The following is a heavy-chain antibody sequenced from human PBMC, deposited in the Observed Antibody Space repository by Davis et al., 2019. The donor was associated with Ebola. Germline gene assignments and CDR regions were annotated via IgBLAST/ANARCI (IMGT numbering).Heavy chain of an antibody. CDR2: ISGSGGST. D-gene: IGHD2-2*02. CDR3: AKDPDIVVVTAAINYYYYGMDV. CDR1: GFTFSSYA. Sequence: GESLKISCAASGFTFSSYAMSWVRPAPGKGLEWVSAISGSGGSTSYADSVKGRFTISRDNSKNTLYLQMNSLRAEDTAVYYCAKDPDIVVVTAAINYYYYGMDVWGQGTTVTVSS. V-gene: IGHV3-23*01. J-gene: IGHJ6*02.